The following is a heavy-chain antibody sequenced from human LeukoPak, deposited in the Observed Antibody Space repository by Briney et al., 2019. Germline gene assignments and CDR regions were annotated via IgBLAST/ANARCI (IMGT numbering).Heavy chain of an antibody. V-gene: IGHV4-59*01. D-gene: IGHD4-17*01. CDR2: IYYSGST. J-gene: IGHJ4*02. Sequence: SETLSLTCTVSGGSISSYYWSWIRQAPGKGLEWIGYIYYSGSTNYNPSLKSRVTISVDTSKNQFSLRLTSVTAADTAVYYCAREGRQDYVYFDCWGQGTLVTVSS. CDR3: AREGRQDYVYFDC. CDR1: GGSISSYY.